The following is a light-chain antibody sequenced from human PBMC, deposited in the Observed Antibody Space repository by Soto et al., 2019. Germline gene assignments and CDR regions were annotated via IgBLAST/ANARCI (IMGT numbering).Light chain of an antibody. CDR1: QDIRGA. V-gene: IGKV1-13*02. CDR2: DVS. CDR3: QQFNTYPIT. J-gene: IGKJ5*01. Sequence: ANPLTQSPSSLSASVGDRVTITCRASQDIRGALAWYQQKPGKPPKLLIFDVSSLQSGVPSRFSGSCSGTDFTLTISSLQPEDFATYYCQQFNTYPITFGQGTRLEIK.